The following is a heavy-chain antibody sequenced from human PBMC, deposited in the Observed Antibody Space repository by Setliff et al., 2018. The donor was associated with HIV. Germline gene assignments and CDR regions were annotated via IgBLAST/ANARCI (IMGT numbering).Heavy chain of an antibody. CDR1: GGSFSGYY. CDR2: INHGGST. D-gene: IGHD2-2*01. Sequence: PSETLSLTCAVYGGSFSGYYWTWIRQAPGKGLEWIGEINHGGSTNYNSSLKSRVTISVDTPKNLLSLELRSLTAADTAVYYCARDQRLQGVQPPYWYFDLWGRGTLGTVS. V-gene: IGHV4-34*01. CDR3: ARDQRLQGVQPPYWYFDL. J-gene: IGHJ2*01.